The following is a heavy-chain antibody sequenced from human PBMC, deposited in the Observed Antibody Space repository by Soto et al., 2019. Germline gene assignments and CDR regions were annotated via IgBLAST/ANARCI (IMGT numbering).Heavy chain of an antibody. V-gene: IGHV1-69*08. CDR2: FSPILGTA. CDR1: GGTLSTFS. D-gene: IGHD7-27*01. CDR3: ATNRGFTGNRGDTYDI. J-gene: IGHJ3*02. Sequence: QVQLVQSGAEVKKPGSSVKVACKASGGTLSTFSVSWVRQAPGQGLEWMGRFSPILGTAVYAQKFQGRVTITADKSTNTVYMDLSRLISEDTSVYYCATNRGFTGNRGDTYDIWGQGTMVAVSS.